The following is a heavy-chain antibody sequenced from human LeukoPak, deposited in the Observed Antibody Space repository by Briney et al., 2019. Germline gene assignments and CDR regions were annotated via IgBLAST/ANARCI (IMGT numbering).Heavy chain of an antibody. J-gene: IGHJ4*02. V-gene: IGHV4-59*12. CDR2: IFYSGST. CDR3: ARDRSTVVGFDY. Sequence: PSETLSLTCTVSGGSISSYYWSWIRQPPGKGLEWIGYIFYSGSTNYNPSLKSRVTMSVDTSKDQFSLKLSSVTAADTAVYYCARDRSTVVGFDYWGQGTLVTVSS. CDR1: GGSISSYY. D-gene: IGHD4-23*01.